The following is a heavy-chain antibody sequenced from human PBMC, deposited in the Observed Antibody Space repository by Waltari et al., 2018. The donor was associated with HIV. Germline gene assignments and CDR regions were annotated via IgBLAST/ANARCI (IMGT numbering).Heavy chain of an antibody. CDR2: IYPDDSDT. V-gene: IGHV5-51*01. J-gene: IGHJ4*02. CDR3: ASFPRRGYSGNDH. Sequence: EVHLVQSGAEVRKPGESLKISCKDSGYSFTNFWIGWVAQMPGKGLEWMGIIYPDDSDTRYSPSFLGQVTISADKSISTAYLQWSSLKASDTAMYYCASFPRRGYSGNDHWGQGTLVTVSS. D-gene: IGHD5-12*01. CDR1: GYSFTNFW.